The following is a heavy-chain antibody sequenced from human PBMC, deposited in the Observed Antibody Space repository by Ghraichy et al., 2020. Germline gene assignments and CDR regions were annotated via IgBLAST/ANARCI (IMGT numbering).Heavy chain of an antibody. J-gene: IGHJ4*02. CDR1: GFTFDDYA. CDR2: ISWNSGSI. D-gene: IGHD6-13*01. Sequence: GGSLRLSCAASGFTFDDYAMHWVRQAPGKGLEWVSGISWNSGSIGYADSVKGRFTISRDNAKNSLYLQMNSLRAEDTALYYCAKGTYGQLSYPLDYWGQGTLVTVSS. CDR3: AKGTYGQLSYPLDY. V-gene: IGHV3-9*01.